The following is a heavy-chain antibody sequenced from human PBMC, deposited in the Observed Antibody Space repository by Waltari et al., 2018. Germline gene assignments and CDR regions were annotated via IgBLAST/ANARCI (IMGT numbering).Heavy chain of an antibody. Sequence: QVQLQESGPGLVKPSQTLSLTCSVSGGSISRDENYWSWIREPPGTGREWSGYIYYTGSTAYHPSLKSRVSMSVATSKNQFSLRLSSVTAADTAVYYCARGRGRSNYWFDFWGQGILVTVSS. J-gene: IGHJ5*01. CDR3: ARGRGRSNYWFDF. CDR2: IYYTGST. CDR1: GGSISRDENY. D-gene: IGHD1-1*01. V-gene: IGHV4-30-4*08.